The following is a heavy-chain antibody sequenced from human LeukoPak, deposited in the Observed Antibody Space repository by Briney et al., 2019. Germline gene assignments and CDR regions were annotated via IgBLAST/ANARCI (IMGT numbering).Heavy chain of an antibody. Sequence: GGSLRLSCAASGFTFSSYAMSWVRQPPGKGLEWVSAISGSGGSTYYADSVKGRFTISRDNSKNTLYLQMNSLRAEDTAVYYCAKEPLGRFLEWLSHFYFDYWGQGTLVTVSS. J-gene: IGHJ4*02. CDR2: ISGSGGST. V-gene: IGHV3-23*01. CDR3: AKEPLGRFLEWLSHFYFDY. D-gene: IGHD3-3*01. CDR1: GFTFSSYA.